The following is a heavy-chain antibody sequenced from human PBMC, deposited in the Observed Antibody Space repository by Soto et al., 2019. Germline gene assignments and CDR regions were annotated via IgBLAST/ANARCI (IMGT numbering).Heavy chain of an antibody. Sequence: SETLSLTCSVSGVSITSYYWTWIRHSPGKGLEWIGYVYHTGNTYYNPSLKSRVTISLDTSKNQVSLRLSSVTAADTALYYCARTEDGYNTNFEYWGQGALVTVSS. V-gene: IGHV4-59*08. CDR1: GVSITSYY. J-gene: IGHJ4*02. CDR2: VYHTGNT. D-gene: IGHD5-18*01. CDR3: ARTEDGYNTNFEY.